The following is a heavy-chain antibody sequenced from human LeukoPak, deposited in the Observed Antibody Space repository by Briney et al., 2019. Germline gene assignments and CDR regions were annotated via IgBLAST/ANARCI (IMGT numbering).Heavy chain of an antibody. Sequence: GGSLRLSCAASGFTFSSYAMSWVRQAPGKGLEWVSVIYSGGSTYYADSVKGRFTISRDNSKNTLYLQMNSLRAEDTAVYYCASSKDPGYSSSWYQGDYWGQGTLVTVSS. CDR1: GFTFSSYA. CDR3: ASSKDPGYSSSWYQGDY. CDR2: IYSGGST. V-gene: IGHV3-66*01. D-gene: IGHD6-13*01. J-gene: IGHJ4*02.